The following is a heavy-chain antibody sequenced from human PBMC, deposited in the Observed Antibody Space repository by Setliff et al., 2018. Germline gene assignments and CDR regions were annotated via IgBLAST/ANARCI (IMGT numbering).Heavy chain of an antibody. CDR3: ARDKLRFLENWFDP. J-gene: IGHJ5*02. D-gene: IGHD3-3*01. V-gene: IGHV3-23*01. CDR2: ISGSGGST. Sequence: GGSLRLSCVASGFTFNYHAMSWLRQAPGKGLEWVAGISGSGGSTYYADFVKGRFTISRDNAKNSLYLQMTSLRAEDTAVYYCARDKLRFLENWFDPWGQGTLVTVSS. CDR1: GFTFNYHA.